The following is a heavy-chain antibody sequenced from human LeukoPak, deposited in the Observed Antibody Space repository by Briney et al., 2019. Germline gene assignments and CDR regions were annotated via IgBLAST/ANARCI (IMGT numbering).Heavy chain of an antibody. CDR3: ARAGSSWYGGYFDY. Sequence: GGSLRLSCAASGFTFSSYSMNWVRQAPGKGLEWVSSISSSSSYIYYADSVKGRFTISRDNAKNSLYLQMNSLRAEDTAVYYCARAGSSWYGGYFDYWGQGTLVTVSS. CDR2: ISSSSSYI. V-gene: IGHV3-21*01. J-gene: IGHJ4*02. D-gene: IGHD6-13*01. CDR1: GFTFSSYS.